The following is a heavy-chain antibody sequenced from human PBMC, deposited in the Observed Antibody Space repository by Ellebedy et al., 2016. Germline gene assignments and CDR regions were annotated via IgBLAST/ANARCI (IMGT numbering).Heavy chain of an antibody. D-gene: IGHD3-3*01. V-gene: IGHV3-15*07. CDR2: IKSKTDGGTT. CDR3: TTRITIFGVAKPVDY. Sequence: GGSLRLSCAASGFTFSNAWMNWVRQAPGKGLEWVGRIKSKTDGGTTDYAAPVKGRFTISRDDSKNTLYLQMNSLKTEDTAVYYCTTRITIFGVAKPVDYWGQGTLVTVSS. CDR1: GFTFSNAW. J-gene: IGHJ4*02.